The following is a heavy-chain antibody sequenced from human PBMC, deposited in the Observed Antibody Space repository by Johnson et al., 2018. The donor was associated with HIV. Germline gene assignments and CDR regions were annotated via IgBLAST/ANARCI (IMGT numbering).Heavy chain of an antibody. CDR1: GFTFSSYA. CDR2: ISGSGGTT. Sequence: VQLVESGGGVVRPGGSLRLSCAASGFTFSSYAMSWVCQAPGKGLEWVSAISGSGGTTYYADSVKGRFTISRDNSKYTLYLQMNSLRAEDTAVYYCAAPSLGGATFDAFDIWGQGTMVTVSS. D-gene: IGHD1-26*01. J-gene: IGHJ3*02. V-gene: IGHV3-23*04. CDR3: AAPSLGGATFDAFDI.